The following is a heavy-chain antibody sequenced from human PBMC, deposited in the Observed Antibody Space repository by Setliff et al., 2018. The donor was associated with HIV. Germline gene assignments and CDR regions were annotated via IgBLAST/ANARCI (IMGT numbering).Heavy chain of an antibody. J-gene: IGHJ4*02. Sequence: LRLSCTAAGFTFSSYSMHWVRRAPGKGLEGVAVISYDGSNKYYADSVKGRFTISRDNSKNTLYLQMNSLRAEDTALYYCSRDPGYYDFWSGYYFPPGSDYYWVQGTLVPVSS. V-gene: IGHV3-30*04. CDR2: ISYDGSNK. CDR3: SRDPGYYDFWSGYYFPPGSDYY. D-gene: IGHD3-3*01. CDR1: GFTFSSYS.